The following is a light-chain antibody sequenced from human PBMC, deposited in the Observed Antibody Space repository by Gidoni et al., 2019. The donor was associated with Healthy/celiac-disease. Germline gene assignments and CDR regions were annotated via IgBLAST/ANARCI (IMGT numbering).Light chain of an antibody. V-gene: IGLV3-21*03. Sequence: SYVLTQPPSVSVAPGKTARITCGGNNIGSKSVHWYQQKPGQAPVLVVYDDSDRPSGIPERFSGSNSENTATLTISRAEAGDEADYYCKVWDSSSDRDVVFGGGTKLTVL. CDR2: DDS. CDR3: KVWDSSSDRDVV. J-gene: IGLJ2*01. CDR1: NIGSKS.